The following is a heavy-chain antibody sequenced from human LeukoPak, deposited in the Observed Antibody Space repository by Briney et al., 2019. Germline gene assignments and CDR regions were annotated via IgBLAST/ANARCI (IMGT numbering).Heavy chain of an antibody. V-gene: IGHV1-18*01. CDR3: ARDMGIAAAGSNWFDP. Sequence: ASVKVSCKASGYTFTSYGISWVRQAPGQGLEWMGWISAYNGNTNYAQKLQGRVTMTTDTSTSTAYMELRSLRSDDTAVYYCARDMGIAAAGSNWFDPWGQGTLVTVSS. CDR1: GYTFTSYG. D-gene: IGHD6-13*01. J-gene: IGHJ5*02. CDR2: ISAYNGNT.